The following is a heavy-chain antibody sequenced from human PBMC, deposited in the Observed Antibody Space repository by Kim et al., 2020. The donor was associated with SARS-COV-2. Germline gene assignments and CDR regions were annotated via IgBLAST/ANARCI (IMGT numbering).Heavy chain of an antibody. CDR3: AKAKTTVGPGFDL. Sequence: YADSEKGRITISRDNAKNSLYLQMNSLRAEDTALYYCAKAKTTVGPGFDLWGRGTLVTVSS. V-gene: IGHV3-9*01. D-gene: IGHD4-17*01. J-gene: IGHJ2*01.